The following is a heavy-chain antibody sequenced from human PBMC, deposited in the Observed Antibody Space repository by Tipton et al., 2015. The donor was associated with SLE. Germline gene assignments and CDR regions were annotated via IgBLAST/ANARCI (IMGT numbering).Heavy chain of an antibody. CDR1: GGSISSGGYS. Sequence: TLSLTYVVSGGSISSGGYSWSWIRQPPGKGLEWIGYIYHSGSTYYNPSLRSRVILSVDRSKRQFSLTLSSVTAADTAVYYCARAVAIFGGVNRGYYMDVWGKGTTVTVSS. V-gene: IGHV4-30-2*01. D-gene: IGHD3-3*01. CDR3: ARAVAIFGGVNRGYYMDV. CDR2: IYHSGST. J-gene: IGHJ6*03.